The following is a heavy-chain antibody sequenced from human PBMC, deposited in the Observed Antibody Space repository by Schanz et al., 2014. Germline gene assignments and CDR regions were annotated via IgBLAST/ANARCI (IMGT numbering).Heavy chain of an antibody. V-gene: IGHV1-18*04. Sequence: QVQLVQSGAEVKKPGASVKISCGTFGKRYFIHWVRQAPGQGLEWMGWIGGSDGNTNFAQKFQGRVTMTTDTSTSTVYMELRSLTSDDSAVYYCARDRDQWDGNYLDYWGQGTLVTVSS. CDR3: ARDRDQWDGNYLDY. CDR2: IGGSDGNT. J-gene: IGHJ4*02. D-gene: IGHD1-26*01. CDR1: GKRYF.